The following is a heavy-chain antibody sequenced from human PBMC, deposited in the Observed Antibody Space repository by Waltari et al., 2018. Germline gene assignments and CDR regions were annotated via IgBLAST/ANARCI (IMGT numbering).Heavy chain of an antibody. CDR2: NNPKSGDT. Sequence: QVQLVQSGAEVKKPGASVKVSCKASGYTFTGHYMHWVRQAPGHGLEWMGWNNPKSGDTNYAQKFQGRVTMTRDTSISTAYMELTRLISDDTAIYYCARGWGLGYCSGSGCYRSRGWFDPWGQGTLVTVSS. CDR3: ARGWGLGYCSGSGCYRSRGWFDP. V-gene: IGHV1-2*02. J-gene: IGHJ5*02. D-gene: IGHD2-15*01. CDR1: GYTFTGHY.